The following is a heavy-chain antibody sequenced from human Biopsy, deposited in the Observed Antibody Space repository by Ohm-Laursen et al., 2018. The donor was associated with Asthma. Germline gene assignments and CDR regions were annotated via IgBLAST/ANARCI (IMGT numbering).Heavy chain of an antibody. V-gene: IGHV4-30-2*01. Sequence: TLSLTCAVSGGSISSGGYWTWTRQPPGKGLEWIGYISHSGSTYFNPSLKSRVTISLDRTKSQFSLKLSSVTAADTALYYCARAQAAQYYYGMDVWGQGTTVTVSS. J-gene: IGHJ6*02. CDR3: ARAQAAQYYYGMDV. CDR1: GGSISSGGY. D-gene: IGHD6-6*01. CDR2: ISHSGST.